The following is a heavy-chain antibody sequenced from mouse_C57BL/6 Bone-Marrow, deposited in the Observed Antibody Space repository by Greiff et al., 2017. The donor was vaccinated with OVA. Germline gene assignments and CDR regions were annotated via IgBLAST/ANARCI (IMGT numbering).Heavy chain of an antibody. Sequence: QVQLQQPGAELVRPGASVTLSCKASGYTFTDYEMHWVKQTPVHGLEWIGAIDPEPGGTAYNQKFKGKAILTADKSSSTAYMELSSLTSEDSAVYYCTRGYSNYYAMDYWGQGTAVTVSS. J-gene: IGHJ4*01. CDR1: GYTFTDYE. CDR2: IDPEPGGT. V-gene: IGHV1-15*01. D-gene: IGHD2-5*01. CDR3: TRGYSNYYAMDY.